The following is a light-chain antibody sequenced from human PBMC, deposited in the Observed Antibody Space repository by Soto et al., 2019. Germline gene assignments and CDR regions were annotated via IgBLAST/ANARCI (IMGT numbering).Light chain of an antibody. CDR1: ASTIGRNY. Sequence: QSLLTQSPSASGTPGQRVTISCSGSASTIGRNYVYWYQQLPGTAPKLLIYGNSQRPSGVPDRFSGSKSGTSASLAISGLRSEDEADYYCAAWDDNLSGLYVFGAGTKVTVL. CDR2: GNS. V-gene: IGLV1-47*01. CDR3: AAWDDNLSGLYV. J-gene: IGLJ1*01.